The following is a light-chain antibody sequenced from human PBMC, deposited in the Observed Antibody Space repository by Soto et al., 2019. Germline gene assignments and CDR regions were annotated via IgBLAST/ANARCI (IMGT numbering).Light chain of an antibody. CDR2: AAS. CDR3: QKYSSVPV. Sequence: DIQMTQSPTSLSASVGDRVTITCRASQGIRNFVAWYQQKPGEPPKLLIYAASTLQSGVPSRFSGSGSGTDFTLTINSLQPEDVATYSCQKYSSVPVFGPGTKVEI. V-gene: IGKV1-27*01. CDR1: QGIRNF. J-gene: IGKJ3*01.